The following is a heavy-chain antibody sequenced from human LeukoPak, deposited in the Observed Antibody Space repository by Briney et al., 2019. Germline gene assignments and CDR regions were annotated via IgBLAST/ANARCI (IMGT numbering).Heavy chain of an antibody. CDR2: INPNSGGT. V-gene: IGHV1-2*02. Sequence: GASVKVSCKASGYTFTGYYMHWVRQAPGQGLEWMGWINPNSGGTNYAQKFQGRVTMTRDTSISTAYMELSRLRSGDTAVYYCARAKMIVGSRWGFDPWGQGTLVTVSS. D-gene: IGHD1-26*01. CDR1: GYTFTGYY. CDR3: ARAKMIVGSRWGFDP. J-gene: IGHJ5*02.